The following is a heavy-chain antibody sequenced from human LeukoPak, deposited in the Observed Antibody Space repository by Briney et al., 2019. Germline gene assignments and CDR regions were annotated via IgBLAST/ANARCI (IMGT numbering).Heavy chain of an antibody. D-gene: IGHD6-13*01. CDR3: ARVRGIAAAGRAYFGY. Sequence: PPDTLSLTCAVYGGPFSGYYWSWIRQPPGKGLEWIGEINHSGSTNYNTSLKSRVTISVDTSKNQFSLKLSSVTAADTAVYYCARVRGIAAAGRAYFGYWGQGTLVTVSS. CDR2: INHSGST. V-gene: IGHV4-34*01. CDR1: GGPFSGYY. J-gene: IGHJ4*02.